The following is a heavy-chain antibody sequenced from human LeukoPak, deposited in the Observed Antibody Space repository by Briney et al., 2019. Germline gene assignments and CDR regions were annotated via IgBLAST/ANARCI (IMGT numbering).Heavy chain of an antibody. CDR2: ITWNGGSA. J-gene: IGHJ6*03. Sequence: GRSLRLSCAASGFTFSSYGMHWVRQAPGQGPEWVSGITWNGGSADYAASVKGRFTISRDNARNSLYLQMNSLRDEDTALYYCVRGGGSIRHSYYYYVDVWGKGTSVTVSS. CDR3: VRGGGSIRHSYYYYVDV. D-gene: IGHD2-15*01. V-gene: IGHV3-20*04. CDR1: GFTFSSYG.